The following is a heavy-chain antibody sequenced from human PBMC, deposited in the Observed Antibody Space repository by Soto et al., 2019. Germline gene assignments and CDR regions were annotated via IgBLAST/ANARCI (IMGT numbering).Heavy chain of an antibody. CDR1: GFTFSNAW. J-gene: IGHJ3*02. CDR3: TTDEWLVGQWPTLGAFDI. V-gene: IGHV3-15*01. D-gene: IGHD3-3*01. CDR2: IKSKTDGGTT. Sequence: GGSLRLSCAASGFTFSNAWMSWVRQAPGKGLGWVGRIKSKTDGGTTDYAAPVKGRFTISRDDSKNTLYLQMNSLKTEDTAVYYCTTDEWLVGQWPTLGAFDIWGQGTMVTVSS.